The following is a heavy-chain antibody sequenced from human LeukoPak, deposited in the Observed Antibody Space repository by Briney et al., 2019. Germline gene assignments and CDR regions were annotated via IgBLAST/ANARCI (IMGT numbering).Heavy chain of an antibody. CDR1: GGTFSSYA. CDR2: IIPIFGTA. J-gene: IGHJ5*02. Sequence: AASVKVSCTASGGTFSSYAISWVRQAPGQGLGWMGGIIPIFGTANYAQKFQGRVTITADESTSTAYMELSSLRSEDTAVYYCARDNNWNDVGWFDPWGQGTLVTVSS. D-gene: IGHD1-1*01. V-gene: IGHV1-69*13. CDR3: ARDNNWNDVGWFDP.